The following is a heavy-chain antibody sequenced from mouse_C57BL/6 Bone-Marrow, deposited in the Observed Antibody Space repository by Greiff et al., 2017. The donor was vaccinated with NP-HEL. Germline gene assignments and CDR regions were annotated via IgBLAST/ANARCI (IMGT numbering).Heavy chain of an antibody. V-gene: IGHV14-3*01. Sequence: VQLQQSVAELVRPGASVKLSCTASGFNIKNTYMHWVKQRPEQGLEWIGRIDPANGNTKYAPKFQGKATLTVDKSSSTAYMQLSSLTSEDSAVYYCAIYDGYYSWFAYWGQGTLVTVSA. D-gene: IGHD2-3*01. CDR3: AIYDGYYSWFAY. J-gene: IGHJ3*01. CDR2: IDPANGNT. CDR1: GFNIKNTY.